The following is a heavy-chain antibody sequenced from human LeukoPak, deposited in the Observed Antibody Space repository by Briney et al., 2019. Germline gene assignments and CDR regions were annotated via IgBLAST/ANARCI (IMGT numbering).Heavy chain of an antibody. CDR3: ARDYGGSSPFDY. Sequence: GGSLRLSCAASGFSFSNFGMHWVREAPGKGLEWVANINQHGGDIHYVDSVKGRFTISRDNAKNSLYLHMNSLRAEDTAVYYCARDYGGSSPFDYWGQGTLVTVSS. CDR2: INQHGGDI. D-gene: IGHD4-23*01. J-gene: IGHJ4*02. CDR1: GFSFSNFG. V-gene: IGHV3-7*01.